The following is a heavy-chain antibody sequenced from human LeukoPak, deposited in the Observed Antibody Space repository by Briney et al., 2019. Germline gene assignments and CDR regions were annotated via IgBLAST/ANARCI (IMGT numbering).Heavy chain of an antibody. Sequence: SVKVSCKASGYTFTSYGISWVRQAPGQGLEWMGRIIPILGIANYAQKFQGRVTITADKSTSTAYMELSSLRSEDTAVYYCANTPRGAAAGLDYWGQGTLVTVSS. CDR2: IIPILGIA. CDR1: GYTFTSYG. CDR3: ANTPRGAAAGLDY. D-gene: IGHD6-13*01. J-gene: IGHJ4*02. V-gene: IGHV1-69*04.